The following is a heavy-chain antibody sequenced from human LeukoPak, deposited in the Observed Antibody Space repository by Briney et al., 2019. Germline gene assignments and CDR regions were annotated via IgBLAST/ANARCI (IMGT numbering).Heavy chain of an antibody. Sequence: GGSLRLSCAASGFTFSSYGMHWVRQAPGKGLEWVAFIRYDGSNKYYADSVKGRFTISRDNSKNTLYLQMNSLRAEDTAVYYCANSQWVVAALYYFDYWGQGTLVTVSS. D-gene: IGHD2-15*01. V-gene: IGHV3-30*02. CDR1: GFTFSSYG. CDR2: IRYDGSNK. J-gene: IGHJ4*02. CDR3: ANSQWVVAALYYFDY.